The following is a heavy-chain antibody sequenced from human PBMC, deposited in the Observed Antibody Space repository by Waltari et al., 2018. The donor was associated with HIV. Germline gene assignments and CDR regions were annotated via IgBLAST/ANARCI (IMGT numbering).Heavy chain of an antibody. J-gene: IGHJ4*02. CDR3: GSLRLLDY. CDR2: INPKSGDT. V-gene: IGHV1-2*02. D-gene: IGHD4-17*01. CDR1: GYTFTASY. Sequence: QIQLLQSGPEVKKPGASVRVSCKASGYTFTASYMHWVRQAPGQGLEWMGWINPKSGDTEYTQKFQGRVTMTRDTSISTAYMELSRLTSDDTAVYYCGSLRLLDYWGQGTLVTVSS.